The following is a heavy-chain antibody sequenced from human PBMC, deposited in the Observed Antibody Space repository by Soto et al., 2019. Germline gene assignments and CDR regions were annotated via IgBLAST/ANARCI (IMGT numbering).Heavy chain of an antibody. Sequence: GASVKVSCKASGYTFTGYYMHWVRQAPGQGLEWMGWINPNSGGTNYAQKFQGWVTVTRDTSISTAYMELSRLRSDDTAVYYCARGHSGYEDPNGMDVWGQGTTVTVS. V-gene: IGHV1-2*04. D-gene: IGHD5-12*01. CDR1: GYTFTGYY. CDR3: ARGHSGYEDPNGMDV. J-gene: IGHJ6*02. CDR2: INPNSGGT.